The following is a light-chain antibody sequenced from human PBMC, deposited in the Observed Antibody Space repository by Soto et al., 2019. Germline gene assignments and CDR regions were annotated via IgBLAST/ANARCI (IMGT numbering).Light chain of an antibody. CDR1: SSDVGGYNY. J-gene: IGLJ1*01. CDR2: DVS. CDR3: SSYTSISTLDV. Sequence: QSVLTQPASVSGSPGQSITISCTGTSSDVGGYNYVSWYQQHPGKAPKLIIYDVSNRPSGVSNRFSGSKSGNTASLTNSGLQAEDEADYYCSSYTSISTLDVFGSGTKVTVL. V-gene: IGLV2-14*01.